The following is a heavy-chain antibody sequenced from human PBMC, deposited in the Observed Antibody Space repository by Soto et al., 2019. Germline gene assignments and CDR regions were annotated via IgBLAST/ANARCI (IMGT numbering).Heavy chain of an antibody. Sequence: QVQLQESGPGLVKPSQTLSLTCTVSGGSINTDGLYWNWIRQHPGRGLEWIGSIHYSGTTFDSPSLKTRRSMSVDTSKNEFSLQLSSVTAADTAFYFCALGSYIETSGFSYWFFDLWGRGNLVTVSS. V-gene: IGHV4-31*03. D-gene: IGHD3-10*01. CDR2: IHYSGTT. CDR1: GGSINTDGLY. J-gene: IGHJ2*01. CDR3: ALGSYIETSGFSYWFFDL.